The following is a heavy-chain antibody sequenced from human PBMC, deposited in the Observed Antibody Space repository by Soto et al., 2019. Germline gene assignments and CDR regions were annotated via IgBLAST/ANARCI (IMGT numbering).Heavy chain of an antibody. Sequence: QVQLVESGGGVVQPGRSLRLSCAASGFTFSSYGMHWVRQAPGKGLEWVAVIWYDGSNKYYADSVKGRFTISRDNSKNTLYLQMNSLRAEDTAVYYCARDVTYYYDSSGYSAFDYWGKGTLVTVSS. CDR1: GFTFSSYG. J-gene: IGHJ4*02. D-gene: IGHD3-22*01. V-gene: IGHV3-33*01. CDR3: ARDVTYYYDSSGYSAFDY. CDR2: IWYDGSNK.